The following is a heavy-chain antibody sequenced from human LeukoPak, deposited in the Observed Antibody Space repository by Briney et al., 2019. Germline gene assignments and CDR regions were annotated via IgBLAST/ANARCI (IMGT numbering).Heavy chain of an antibody. V-gene: IGHV1-69*04. Sequence: ASVKVSCKASGGTFSSYAITWVRQAPGQGLEWMGRIIPILGIANYAQKFQGRVTITADKSTSTAYMELSSLRSEDTAVYYCARDPSSGYFDYWGQGTLVTVSS. D-gene: IGHD3-22*01. J-gene: IGHJ4*02. CDR2: IIPILGIA. CDR1: GGTFSSYA. CDR3: ARDPSSGYFDY.